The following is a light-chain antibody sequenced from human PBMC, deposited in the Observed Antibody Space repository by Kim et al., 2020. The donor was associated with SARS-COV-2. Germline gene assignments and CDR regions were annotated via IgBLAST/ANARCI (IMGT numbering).Light chain of an antibody. CDR3: QYLKT. CDR1: QGISTY. J-gene: IGKJ2*01. CDR2: SAS. Sequence: DIQLTQSPSFLSATIGDRVTITCRASQGISTYLAWYRQIPGKAPELLIYSASTLQSGVPPRFSGSGSGTDFTFTISSLRPEDFVTYYSQYLKTFGQGTKLEI. V-gene: IGKV1-9*01.